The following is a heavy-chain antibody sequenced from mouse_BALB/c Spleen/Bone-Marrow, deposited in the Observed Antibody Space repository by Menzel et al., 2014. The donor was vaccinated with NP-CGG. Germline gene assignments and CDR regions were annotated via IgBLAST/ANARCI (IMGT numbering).Heavy chain of an antibody. J-gene: IGHJ1*01. Sequence: EVQRVESGGGLVQPGGSLKLSCAASGFDFSRYWMSWVRQAPGKGLEWIGEINPDSSTINYTPSLKDKFIISRDNAKNTLCLQMRKVRSVDTALYYCARHNYSSNLFVWGAGTTVTASS. V-gene: IGHV4-1*02. CDR3: ARHNYSSNLFV. CDR1: GFDFSRYW. CDR2: INPDSSTI. D-gene: IGHD1-1*01.